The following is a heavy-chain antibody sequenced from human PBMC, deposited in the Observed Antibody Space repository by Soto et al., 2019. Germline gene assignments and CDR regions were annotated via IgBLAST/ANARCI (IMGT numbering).Heavy chain of an antibody. D-gene: IGHD5-18*01. J-gene: IGHJ6*02. V-gene: IGHV3-30-3*01. Sequence: PGGSLRLSCAASGFTFSSYAMHWVRQAPGKGLEWVAVISYDGSNKYYADSVKGRFTISRDNSKNTPYLQMNSLRAEDTAVYYCARDLFEYSRRPDLPYYYYYGMDVWGQGTTVTVSS. CDR2: ISYDGSNK. CDR1: GFTFSSYA. CDR3: ARDLFEYSRRPDLPYYYYYGMDV.